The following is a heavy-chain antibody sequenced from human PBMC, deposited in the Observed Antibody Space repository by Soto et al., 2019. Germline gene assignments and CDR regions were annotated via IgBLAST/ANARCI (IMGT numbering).Heavy chain of an antibody. J-gene: IGHJ4*02. CDR1: GYRFSTYW. CDR3: ARLGGIVDTGTWIQ. CDR2: IYPGHSDT. D-gene: IGHD1-26*01. Sequence: GESLKISCKASGYRFSTYWIGWVRQRPGKGPEWMAIIYPGHSDTRENPSFQGQVTISADKSSNTVHLQWRSLKASDTAIYYCARLGGIVDTGTWIQWGQGTTVTVSS. V-gene: IGHV5-51*01.